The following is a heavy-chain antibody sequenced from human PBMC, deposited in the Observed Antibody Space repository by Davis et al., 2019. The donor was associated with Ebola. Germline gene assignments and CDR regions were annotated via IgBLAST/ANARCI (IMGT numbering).Heavy chain of an antibody. J-gene: IGHJ6*02. V-gene: IGHV1-69*13. Sequence: SVKVSCKASGGTFSSYAISWVRQAPGQGLEWMGGIIPIFGTANYAQKFQGRVTITADESTSTAYMELSSLRSEDTAVYYCARAPPLVATISPYYYYGMDVWGQGTTVTVSS. D-gene: IGHD5-12*01. CDR1: GGTFSSYA. CDR2: IIPIFGTA. CDR3: ARAPPLVATISPYYYYGMDV.